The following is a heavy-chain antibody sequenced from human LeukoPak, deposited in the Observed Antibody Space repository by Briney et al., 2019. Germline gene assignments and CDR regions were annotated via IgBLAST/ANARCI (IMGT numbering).Heavy chain of an antibody. CDR1: GFTFSSYW. V-gene: IGHV3-74*01. Sequence: GGSPRLSCAASGFTFSSYWMNWVRQAPGKGLVWVSRIASDGNSTTYADSVKGRFSISRGNAKNTLYLQMNSLRVEDTAVYYCARGRPHGNDYWGQGTLVTVSS. CDR2: IASDGNST. D-gene: IGHD4-23*01. CDR3: ARGRPHGNDY. J-gene: IGHJ4*02.